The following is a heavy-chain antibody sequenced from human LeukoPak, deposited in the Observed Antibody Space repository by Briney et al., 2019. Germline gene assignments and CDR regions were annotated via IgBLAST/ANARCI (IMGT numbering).Heavy chain of an antibody. CDR3: AKEARYCSSTSCYRLFGY. D-gene: IGHD2-2*02. V-gene: IGHV3-23*01. CDR2: ISGSGGST. CDR1: GFTFSSYA. Sequence: GGSLRLSCAASGFTFSSYAMSWVRQAPGKGPEWVSAISGSGGSTYYADSVKGRFTISRDNSKNTLYLQMNSLRAEDTAVYYCAKEARYCSSTSCYRLFGYWGQGTLVTVSS. J-gene: IGHJ4*02.